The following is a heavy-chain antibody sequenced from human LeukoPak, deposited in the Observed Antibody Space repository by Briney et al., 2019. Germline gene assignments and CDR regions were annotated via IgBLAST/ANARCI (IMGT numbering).Heavy chain of an antibody. Sequence: ASVKVSCKASGYTFTGYYMHWVRQAPGQGLEWMGWINPNTGGTNSAQKFQGRVTMTRDTSISTVYMELSSLRSDDTAVYFCARRVVPTAFSWFDPWGQGTLVTVSP. V-gene: IGHV1-2*02. D-gene: IGHD2-2*01. CDR2: INPNTGGT. CDR3: ARRVVPTAFSWFDP. CDR1: GYTFTGYY. J-gene: IGHJ5*02.